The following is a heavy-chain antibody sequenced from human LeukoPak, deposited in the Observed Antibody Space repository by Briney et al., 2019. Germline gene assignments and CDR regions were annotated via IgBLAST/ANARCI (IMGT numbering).Heavy chain of an antibody. CDR2: FQGNNGDT. CDR1: GYTFTGQY. Sequence: GASVKVSCKTSGYTFTGQYLHWVRQAPGQGLEWMGWFQGNNGDTSYAQKFQGRVTMTRATSTSTAYMELRGLEFDDTAVYYCVGAVWARGQDFDSWGQGTLGTVSS. J-gene: IGHJ4*02. CDR3: VGAVWARGQDFDS. V-gene: IGHV1-2*02. D-gene: IGHD7-27*01.